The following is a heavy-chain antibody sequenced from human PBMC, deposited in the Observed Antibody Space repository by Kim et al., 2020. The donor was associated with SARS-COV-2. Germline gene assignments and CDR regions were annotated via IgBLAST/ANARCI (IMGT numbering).Heavy chain of an antibody. V-gene: IGHV5-51*01. D-gene: IGHD3-22*01. Sequence: GESLKISCKGSGYSFTSYWIGWVRQMPGKGLEWMGIIYPGDSDTRYSPSFQGQVTISADKSISTAYLQWSSLKASDTAMYYCARQDYYDSSGYYYPTKNFDYWGQGTLVTVSS. CDR3: ARQDYYDSSGYYYPTKNFDY. J-gene: IGHJ4*02. CDR2: IYPGDSDT. CDR1: GYSFTSYW.